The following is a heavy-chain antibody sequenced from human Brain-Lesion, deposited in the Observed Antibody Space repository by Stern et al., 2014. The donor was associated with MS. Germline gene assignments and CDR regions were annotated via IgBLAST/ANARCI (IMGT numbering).Heavy chain of an antibody. Sequence: QLQLQESGPGLVKPSQTLSLSCTVSGGSISSGGYYWSWIRQPAGKGLEWIGRIFNSGSTSYNPSLKSRVTISIDPSKNQFSLRLNPMTAADTAVYYCARGRVVPGFQYYATDVWGQGTTVIVSS. J-gene: IGHJ6*02. CDR3: ARGRVVPGFQYYATDV. CDR1: GGSISSGGYY. CDR2: IFNSGST. V-gene: IGHV4-61*02. D-gene: IGHD2-2*01.